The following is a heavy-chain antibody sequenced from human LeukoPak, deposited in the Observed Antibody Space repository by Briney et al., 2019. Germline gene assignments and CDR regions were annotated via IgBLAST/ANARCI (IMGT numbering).Heavy chain of an antibody. CDR3: ARGRIAGATTLGY. CDR2: VNPNSGGT. CDR1: GYTFTGYY. V-gene: IGHV1-2*02. D-gene: IGHD1-26*01. Sequence: ASVKVSCKASGYTFTGYYMHWVRQAPGQGLEWMGWVNPNSGGTNYAQKFQGRVTMTRDTSISTAYMELSRLRSDDTAVYYCARGRIAGATTLGYWGQGTLVTVSS. J-gene: IGHJ4*02.